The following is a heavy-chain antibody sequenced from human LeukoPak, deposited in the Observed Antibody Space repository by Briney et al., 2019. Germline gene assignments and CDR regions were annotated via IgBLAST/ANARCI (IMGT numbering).Heavy chain of an antibody. V-gene: IGHV1-2*06. CDR2: INPNSGDP. Sequence: ASVKVSCKASGYTFTDSYIHWVRQAPGQGLEWMGRINPNSGDPNYPQNFQGRVTMTRDTSISTAYMEMSSLTSDDTAVYYCARSDYYYYYMDVWGKGTTVTISS. CDR1: GYTFTDSY. J-gene: IGHJ6*03. CDR3: ARSDYYYYYMDV.